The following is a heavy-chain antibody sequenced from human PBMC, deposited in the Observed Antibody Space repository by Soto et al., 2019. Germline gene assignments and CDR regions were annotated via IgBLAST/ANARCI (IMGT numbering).Heavy chain of an antibody. Sequence: QVQLQEAGPGLVKPSQTLSLTCTVSGASIRGVDYFWTWIRQRPGKGLEWLGNIYASGSAYTNPSLKSPVGPSVDTSQNQFALSLTSVTAADSAVYYCAREGKDISTHGGWNAFDLWGQGTEVSVFS. D-gene: IGHD2-15*01. CDR2: IYASGSA. CDR3: AREGKDISTHGGWNAFDL. V-gene: IGHV4-31*01. J-gene: IGHJ3*01. CDR1: GASIRGVDYF.